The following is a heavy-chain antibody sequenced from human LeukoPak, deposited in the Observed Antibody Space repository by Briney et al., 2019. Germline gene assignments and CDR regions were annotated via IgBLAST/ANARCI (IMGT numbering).Heavy chain of an antibody. Sequence: PSETLSLTCAVYGGSFSGYYWSWVRQHPGKGLEWIGCVRYTGSRYYDPSPKSRITMSIDTSKNQFSLRLDSVTAADTAVYYCARDGPTRSLYLWGQGILVTVSS. V-gene: IGHV4-31*11. CDR1: GGSFSGYY. CDR2: VRYTGSR. D-gene: IGHD1-1*01. J-gene: IGHJ4*02. CDR3: ARDGPTRSLYL.